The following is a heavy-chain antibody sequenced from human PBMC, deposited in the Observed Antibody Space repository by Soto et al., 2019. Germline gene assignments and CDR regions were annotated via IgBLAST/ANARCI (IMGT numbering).Heavy chain of an antibody. CDR2: MNPNSGNT. D-gene: IGHD2-2*01. J-gene: IGHJ6*02. Sequence: ASVKVCCKASGYTFTSYDINWVRQATGQGLEWMGWMNPNSGNTGYAQKFQGRVTMTRNTSISTAYMELSSLRSEDTAVYYCARVRCRSTSCYSIFSYYYYGMDVWGQGTTVTVSS. CDR3: ARVRCRSTSCYSIFSYYYYGMDV. CDR1: GYTFTSYD. V-gene: IGHV1-8*01.